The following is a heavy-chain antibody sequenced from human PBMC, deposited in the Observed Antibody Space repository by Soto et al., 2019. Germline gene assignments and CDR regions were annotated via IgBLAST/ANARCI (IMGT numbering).Heavy chain of an antibody. CDR1: GYSFTSYW. CDR2: IDPSDSYT. D-gene: IGHD3-3*01. Sequence: GESLKISCKGSGYSFTSYWISWVRQMPGKGLEWMGRIDPSDSYTNYSPSFQGHVTISADKSISTAYLQWSSLKASDTAMYYCARLSARDYDFWRGYSTNYYYGMDVWVQGTTVTIYS. J-gene: IGHJ6*02. V-gene: IGHV5-10-1*01. CDR3: ARLSARDYDFWRGYSTNYYYGMDV.